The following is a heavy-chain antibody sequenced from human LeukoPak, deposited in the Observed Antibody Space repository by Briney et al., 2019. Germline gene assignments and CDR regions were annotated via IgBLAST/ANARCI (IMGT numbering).Heavy chain of an antibody. Sequence: PGGSLRLSCAASGFTVSSNFMTWVRQAPGKGLEWVSVIYSGGSTYYADSVRGRFTISRDNSKSTLYLQMNSLRADDTAVYYCARGPSVYQYFQHWGQGTLVTVSS. V-gene: IGHV3-66*01. CDR1: GFTVSSNF. J-gene: IGHJ1*01. CDR3: ARGPSVYQYFQH. CDR2: IYSGGST. D-gene: IGHD5/OR15-5a*01.